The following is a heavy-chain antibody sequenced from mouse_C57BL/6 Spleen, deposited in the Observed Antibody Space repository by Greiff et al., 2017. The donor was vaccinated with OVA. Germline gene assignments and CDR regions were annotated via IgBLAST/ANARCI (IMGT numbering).Heavy chain of an antibody. Sequence: VQLKESGPELVKPGASVKISCMASGYSFPDYNMNWVKQSNGKSLEWIGVINPNYGTTSYNQKFKGKATLTVDQSSSTAYMQLNSLTSEDSAVYYCARSDWDEGYAMDYWGQGTSVTVSS. CDR2: INPNYGTT. J-gene: IGHJ4*01. CDR3: ARSDWDEGYAMDY. V-gene: IGHV1-39*01. CDR1: GYSFPDYN. D-gene: IGHD4-1*01.